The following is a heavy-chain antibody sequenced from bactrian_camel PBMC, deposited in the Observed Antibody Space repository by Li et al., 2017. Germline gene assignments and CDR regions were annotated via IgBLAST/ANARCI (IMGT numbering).Heavy chain of an antibody. CDR2: IDSDGTA. CDR1: GYAYRRHC. Sequence: HVQLVESGGGSVQAGGSLRLSCAASGYAYRRHCKAWFRQAPGKEREGVAGIDSDGTADYSDAVKGRFTISKDNSGDTVYLQMNDLKPEDTAVYYCAAEFTKWVPATGLRVGLCPPDGEYMYGGQGTQVTVS. J-gene: IGHJ4*01. D-gene: IGHD2*01. V-gene: IGHV3S6*01.